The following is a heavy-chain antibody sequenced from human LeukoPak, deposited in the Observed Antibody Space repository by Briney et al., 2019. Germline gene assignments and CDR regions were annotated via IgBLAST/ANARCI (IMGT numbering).Heavy chain of an antibody. V-gene: IGHV3-15*01. CDR2: IKSKTDGGTT. CDR3: TTDPGEQWLGSDFDY. CDR1: GFTFSNAW. J-gene: IGHJ4*02. D-gene: IGHD6-19*01. Sequence: GGSLRLSCAASGFTFSNAWMSWVRQAPGKGLKWVGRIKSKTDGGTTDYAAPVKGRFTISRDDSKNTLYLQMNSLKTEDTAVYYCTTDPGEQWLGSDFDYWGQGTLVTVSS.